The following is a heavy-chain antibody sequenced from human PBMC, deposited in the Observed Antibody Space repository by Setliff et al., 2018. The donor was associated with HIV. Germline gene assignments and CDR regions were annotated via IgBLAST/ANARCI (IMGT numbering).Heavy chain of an antibody. D-gene: IGHD3-22*01. Sequence: SETLSLTCTVSGASITSHYWSWIRQSPGRELEWIGYIYSTGSTNYNPSLQSRVSSSMDASKNKFSLKATSVTSADTAVYYCASGEPYYYDSTGYSGNYFDYWGQGTLVTVSS. CDR3: ASGEPYYYDSTGYSGNYFDY. V-gene: IGHV4-59*11. CDR2: IYSTGST. CDR1: GASITSHY. J-gene: IGHJ4*02.